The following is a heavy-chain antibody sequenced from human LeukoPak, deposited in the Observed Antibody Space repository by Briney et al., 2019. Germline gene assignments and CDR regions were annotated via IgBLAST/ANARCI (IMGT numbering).Heavy chain of an antibody. V-gene: IGHV3-69-1*01. J-gene: IGHJ4*02. CDR2: VSNNNAI. CDR1: GFTFSSYS. Sequence: GGSLRLSCAASGFTFSSYSMNWVRQSPGKGLEWISSVSNNNAIFYADSVRGRFTISRDNARNSLFLQMFSLRVEDTAVYYCAGEQTRGGDLDYWGQGAQITVSS. CDR3: AGEQTRGGDLDY. D-gene: IGHD2-21*02.